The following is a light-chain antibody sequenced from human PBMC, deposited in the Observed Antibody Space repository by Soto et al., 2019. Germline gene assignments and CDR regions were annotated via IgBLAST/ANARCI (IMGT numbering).Light chain of an antibody. J-gene: IGKJ4*01. Sequence: EIVLTQSPATLSLSPGERATLSCRASQSVNNNVAWYQQRPGQPPRLLIYDAVYRPTGIPARFSGSGSGTDFTLTISSLESGDFAVYYCQHRSNWPVLTFGGGTKVDIK. CDR2: DAV. CDR1: QSVNNN. V-gene: IGKV3-11*01. CDR3: QHRSNWPVLT.